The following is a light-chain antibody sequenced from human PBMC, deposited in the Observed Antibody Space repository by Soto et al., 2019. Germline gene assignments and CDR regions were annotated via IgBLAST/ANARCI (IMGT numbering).Light chain of an antibody. CDR1: QSVGSY. CDR3: LQRSIGFT. CDR2: GAS. Sequence: DIVLTQSPATLSLSPGERATLSCRASQSVGSYLAWYQQKPGQAPRPLIYGASKRAPGVYARFSGSGSGTEFTLTISSLEPEDFAVYHCLQRSIGFTCGPGTKVDIK. V-gene: IGKV3-11*01. J-gene: IGKJ3*01.